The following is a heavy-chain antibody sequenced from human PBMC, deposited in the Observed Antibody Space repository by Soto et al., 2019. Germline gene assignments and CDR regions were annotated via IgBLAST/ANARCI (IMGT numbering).Heavy chain of an antibody. CDR2: INPNSGGT. V-gene: IGHV1-2*04. CDR3: ARDAGSTVARNWFDP. Sequence: QVPLVQSGAEVKKPGASVKVSCKASGYTFTGYYMHWVRQAPGQGLEWMGWINPNSGGTNYAQKFQGWVTMTRDTSISTAYMELSRLRSDDTAVYYCARDAGSTVARNWFDPWGQGTLVTVSS. J-gene: IGHJ5*02. CDR1: GYTFTGYY. D-gene: IGHD4-4*01.